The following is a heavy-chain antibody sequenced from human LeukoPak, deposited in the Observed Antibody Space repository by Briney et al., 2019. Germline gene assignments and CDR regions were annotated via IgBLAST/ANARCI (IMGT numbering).Heavy chain of an antibody. CDR3: AKGSIVGATSYYYLDV. Sequence: GSLRLSCAASGFTFSSYGMSWVRQAPGKGLEWVSAISGSGGSTYYADSVKGRFTISRDNSKNTLYLQMNSLRAEDTAVYYCAKGSIVGATSYYYLDVWGTGTTVTVSS. CDR1: GFTFSSYG. CDR2: ISGSGGST. V-gene: IGHV3-23*01. J-gene: IGHJ6*03. D-gene: IGHD1-26*01.